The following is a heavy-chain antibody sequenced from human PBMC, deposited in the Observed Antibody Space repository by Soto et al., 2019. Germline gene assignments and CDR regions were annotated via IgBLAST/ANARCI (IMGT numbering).Heavy chain of an antibody. D-gene: IGHD6-6*01. CDR3: VRHDSSSRYYYMDV. J-gene: IGHJ6*03. V-gene: IGHV5-51*01. CDR1: GYRFTSYW. CDR2: IYPGDSDT. Sequence: PGESLKISCKGSGYRFTSYWIGWVRQMPGKGLEWMGIIYPGDSDTRYSPSLQGQVTISADKSISTAYLQWSSLKASDIAMYYCVRHDSSSRYYYMDVWGKGTTVTVSS.